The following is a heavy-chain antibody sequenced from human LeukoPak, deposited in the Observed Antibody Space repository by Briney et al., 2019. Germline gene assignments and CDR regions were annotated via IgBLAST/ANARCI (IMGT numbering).Heavy chain of an antibody. V-gene: IGHV1-69*13. D-gene: IGHD6-13*01. CDR1: GGTSSSYA. J-gene: IGHJ3*02. Sequence: SVKVSCKASGGTSSSYAVSWVRLTPGQGLEWLGGIIPIFGTANYAQKFQGRVTITADESTSTAYMELSSLRSEDTAVYYCARRRWQQLAEDAFDIWGQGTMVTVSS. CDR3: ARRRWQQLAEDAFDI. CDR2: IIPIFGTA.